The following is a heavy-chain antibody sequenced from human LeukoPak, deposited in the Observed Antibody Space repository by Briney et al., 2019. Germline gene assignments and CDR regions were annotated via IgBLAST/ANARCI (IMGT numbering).Heavy chain of an antibody. V-gene: IGHV4-59*10. J-gene: IGHJ6*03. CDR3: ARAPRGPNYYYYYMDV. CDR2: IYTSGST. Sequence: PSETLSLTCAVYGGSFSGYYWSWIRQPPGKGLEWIGRIYTSGSTNYNPSLKSRVTMSVDTSKNQFSLKLSSVTAADTAVYYCARAPRGPNYYYYYMDVWGKGTTVTVSS. D-gene: IGHD3-10*01. CDR1: GGSFSGYY.